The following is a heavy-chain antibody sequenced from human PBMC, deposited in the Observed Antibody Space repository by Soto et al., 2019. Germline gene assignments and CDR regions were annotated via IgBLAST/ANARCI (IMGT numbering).Heavy chain of an antibody. CDR1: GGSFSGYY. V-gene: IGHV4-34*01. CDR3: ASDSYYYDSSGYYPTID. Sequence: SETLSLTCAVYGGSFSGYYWSWIRQPPGKGLEWIGEINHSGSTNYNPSLKSRVTISVDTSKNQFSLKLSSVTAADTAVYYCASDSYYYDSSGYYPTIDWGQGTLVTVSS. CDR2: INHSGST. D-gene: IGHD3-22*01. J-gene: IGHJ4*02.